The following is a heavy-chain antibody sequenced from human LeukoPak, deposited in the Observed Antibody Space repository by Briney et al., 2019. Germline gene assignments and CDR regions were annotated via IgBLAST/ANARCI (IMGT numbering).Heavy chain of an antibody. J-gene: IGHJ4*02. CDR3: ARDTTTVVDY. D-gene: IGHD4-17*01. CDR2: IYYSGST. V-gene: IGHV4-39*07. CDR1: GGSISSSSYY. Sequence: PSETLSLTCTVSGGSISSSSYYWGWIRQPPGKGLEWIGSIYYSGSTYYNPSLKSRVTISVDTSKNQFSLNLSSVTAADTAIYYCARDTTTVVDYWGQGTLVTVSS.